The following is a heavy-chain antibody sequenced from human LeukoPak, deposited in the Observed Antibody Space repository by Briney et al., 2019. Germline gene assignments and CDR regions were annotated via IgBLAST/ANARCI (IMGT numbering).Heavy chain of an antibody. CDR2: IVVGSGNT. CDR1: GFTFTSSA. J-gene: IGHJ6*02. V-gene: IGHV1-58*01. Sequence: ASVKVSCKASGFTFTSSAVQWVRQARGQRLEWIGWIVVGSGNTNYAQKFQERVTITRDMSTSTAYMELSSLRSEDTAVYYCAAGGYSGPPFFGVVPYYYYGMDVWGQGTTVTVSS. CDR3: AAGGYSGPPFFGVVPYYYYGMDV. D-gene: IGHD3-3*01.